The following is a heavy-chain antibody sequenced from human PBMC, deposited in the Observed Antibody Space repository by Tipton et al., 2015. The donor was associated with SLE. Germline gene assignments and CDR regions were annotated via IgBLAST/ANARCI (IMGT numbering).Heavy chain of an antibody. D-gene: IGHD3-9*01. CDR1: GGSISSGSYY. V-gene: IGHV4-61*02. Sequence: TLSLTCTVSGGSISSGSYYWSWIRQPAGKGLEWIGRIYTSGGTNYNPSLKSRVTISVDTSKNQFSLKLSSVTAADTAVYYCFLRYFDWLFSDAFDIWGQGTMVTVSS. CDR3: FLRYFDWLFSDAFDI. CDR2: IYTSGGT. J-gene: IGHJ3*02.